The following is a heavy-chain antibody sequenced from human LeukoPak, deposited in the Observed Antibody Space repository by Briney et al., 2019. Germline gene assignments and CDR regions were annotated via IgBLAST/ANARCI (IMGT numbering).Heavy chain of an antibody. CDR2: ILDEGSNE. D-gene: IGHD2-15*01. CDR1: GVTFLSYG. V-gene: IGHV3-33*01. Sequence: GGSLRLSCAESGVTFLSYGMHGVREAPGKGLGCGAVILDEGSNEYNADSVKGPVTISRDNSKNTLYLQMNSLRVEDTAVYYYARATLGYCSGGSCYPFDYWGQGTLVTVSS. J-gene: IGHJ4*02. CDR3: ARATLGYCSGGSCYPFDY.